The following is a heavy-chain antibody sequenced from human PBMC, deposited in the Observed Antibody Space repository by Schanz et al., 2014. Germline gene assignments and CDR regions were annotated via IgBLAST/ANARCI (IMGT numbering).Heavy chain of an antibody. CDR3: ARGDVNWFDP. CDR1: GYTFPSYG. V-gene: IGHV1-18*04. J-gene: IGHJ5*02. CDR2: IGGSDGNT. Sequence: QVQLVQSGSEVKKPGASVKVSCKASGYTFPSYGISWVRQAPGQGLEWMGWIGGSDGNTNFAQKFQGRVTMTTDTSTSTVYMELRSLTSDDSAVYYCARGDVNWFDPWGQGTLVTVSS.